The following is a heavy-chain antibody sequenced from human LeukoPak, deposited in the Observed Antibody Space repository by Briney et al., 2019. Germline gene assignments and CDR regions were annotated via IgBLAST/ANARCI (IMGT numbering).Heavy chain of an antibody. CDR1: GGSISSSSYY. Sequence: PSETLSLTCTVSGGSISSSSYYWGWIRQPPGKGLEWIGSIYYSGSTYYNPSLKSRVTISVDTSKNQFSLKLSSVTAADTAVYYCARHTVPWGYDILTGYRGAFDYWGQGTLVTVSS. J-gene: IGHJ4*02. CDR2: IYYSGST. CDR3: ARHTVPWGYDILTGYRGAFDY. D-gene: IGHD3-9*01. V-gene: IGHV4-39*01.